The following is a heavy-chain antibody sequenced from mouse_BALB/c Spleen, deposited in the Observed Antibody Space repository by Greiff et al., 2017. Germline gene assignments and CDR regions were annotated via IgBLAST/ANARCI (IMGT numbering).Heavy chain of an antibody. J-gene: IGHJ2*01. CDR1: GFTFTDYY. CDR3: ARGNYGNYLDY. V-gene: IGHV7-3*02. D-gene: IGHD2-1*01. Sequence: EVKLMESGGGLVQPGGSLRLSCATSGFTFTDYYMSWVRQPPGKALEWLGFIRNKANGYTTEYSASVKGRFTISRDNSQSILYLQMNTLRAEDSATYYCARGNYGNYLDYWGQGTTLTVSS. CDR2: IRNKANGYTT.